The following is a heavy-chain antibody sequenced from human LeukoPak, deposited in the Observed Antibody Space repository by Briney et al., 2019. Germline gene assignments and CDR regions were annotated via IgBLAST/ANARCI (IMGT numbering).Heavy chain of an antibody. CDR1: GGSISSDY. CDR3: ARGRGHYYDTPFDY. V-gene: IGHV4-59*01. J-gene: IGHJ4*02. CDR2: IYYSGST. D-gene: IGHD3-22*01. Sequence: SETLSLTCTVSGGSISSDYWSWIRQPPGKGLEWIGYIYYSGSTNYNPSLKSRVTISVDTSRNQFSLKLSSVTAADTAVYYCARGRGHYYDTPFDYWGQGTLVTVSS.